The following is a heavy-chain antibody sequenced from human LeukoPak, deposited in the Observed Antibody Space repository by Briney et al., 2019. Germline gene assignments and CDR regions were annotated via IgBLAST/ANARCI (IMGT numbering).Heavy chain of an antibody. CDR3: ARARYYYDSSGYYYYFDY. CDR2: IYTSGST. D-gene: IGHD3-22*01. J-gene: IGHJ4*02. V-gene: IGHV4-4*09. CDR1: GGSISSYY. Sequence: SETLSLTCTVSGGSISSYYWSWIRQPPGKGLEWIGYIYTSGSTNYNPSLKSQVTISVDTSKNQFSLKLSSVTAADTAVYYCARARYYYDSSGYYYYFDYWGQGTLVTVSS.